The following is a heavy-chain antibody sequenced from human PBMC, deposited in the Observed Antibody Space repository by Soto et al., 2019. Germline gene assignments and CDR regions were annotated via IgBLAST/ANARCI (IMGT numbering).Heavy chain of an antibody. CDR1: VXSGSYF. D-gene: IGHD5-12*01. CDR2: IYNSGNT. CDR3: AREGRLATFDY. Sequence: VXSGSYFWSWIRQPPGKGLEWIGYIYNSGNTKYNPSLKSRVTISADTSKNQFSLKLSSVTAADTAVYYCAREGRLATFDYRGQGSLVTVSS. J-gene: IGHJ4*02. V-gene: IGHV4-61*01.